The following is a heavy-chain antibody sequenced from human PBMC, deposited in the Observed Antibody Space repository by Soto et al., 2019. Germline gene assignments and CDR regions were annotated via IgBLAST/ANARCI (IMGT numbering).Heavy chain of an antibody. CDR2: ISGSGGST. D-gene: IGHD4-4*01. Sequence: GGSLSLSCAASGFPFSSYSMSWVRQAPGKGLEWVSAISGSGGSTYYADSVKGRFTISRDNSKNTLYLQMNSLRAEDTAVYYCANMNPPPKSTVLWGQGTLVTVSS. J-gene: IGHJ4*02. CDR3: ANMNPPPKSTVL. CDR1: GFPFSSYS. V-gene: IGHV3-23*01.